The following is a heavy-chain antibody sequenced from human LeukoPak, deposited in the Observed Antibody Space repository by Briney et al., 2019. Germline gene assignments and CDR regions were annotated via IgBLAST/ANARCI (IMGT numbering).Heavy chain of an antibody. Sequence: SETLSLTCTVSGGSISSSSYYWGWIRQPPGKGLEWIVSIYYSGSTYYNPSLKSRVTISVDTSKNQFSLKLSSATAADTAVYYCARLRCGGDCYQWYYYYYMDVWGKGTTVTISS. D-gene: IGHD2-21*02. CDR3: ARLRCGGDCYQWYYYYYMDV. CDR2: IYYSGST. V-gene: IGHV4-39*01. J-gene: IGHJ6*03. CDR1: GGSISSSSYY.